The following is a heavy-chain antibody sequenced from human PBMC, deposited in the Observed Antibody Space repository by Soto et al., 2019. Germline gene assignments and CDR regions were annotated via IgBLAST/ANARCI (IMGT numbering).Heavy chain of an antibody. CDR3: ARHVDYGDYDY. CDR2: IYYSGST. J-gene: IGHJ4*02. V-gene: IGHV4-39*01. D-gene: IGHD4-17*01. Sequence: NPSETLSLTCTVSGGSISSSSYYWGWIRQPPGKGLEWIGSIYYSGSTYYNPSLKSRVTISVDTSKNQFSLKLSSVTAADTAVYYCARHVDYGDYDYWGQGTLVTVSS. CDR1: GGSISSSSYY.